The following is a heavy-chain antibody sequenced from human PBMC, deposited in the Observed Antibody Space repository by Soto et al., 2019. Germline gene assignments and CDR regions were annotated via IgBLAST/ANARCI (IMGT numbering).Heavy chain of an antibody. Sequence: EVQLVESGGGLVQPGGSLRLSCAASGCTFSSYWMHWVRQAPGKGLVWVSRINSDGSSTSYADSVKGRFTISRDNAKSTLYVQMNSLRAEDTAVYYCARGRGDYANWFDPWGQGTLVTVSS. D-gene: IGHD4-17*01. CDR2: INSDGSST. J-gene: IGHJ5*02. V-gene: IGHV3-74*01. CDR1: GCTFSSYW. CDR3: ARGRGDYANWFDP.